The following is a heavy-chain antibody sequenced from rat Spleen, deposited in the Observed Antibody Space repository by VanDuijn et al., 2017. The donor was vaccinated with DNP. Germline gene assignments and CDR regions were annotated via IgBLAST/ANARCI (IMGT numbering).Heavy chain of an antibody. J-gene: IGHJ2*01. Sequence: EVQLVESGGGLVQPGRSLKLSCAASGFTFGDYAMAWVRQSPKKGLEWVATIIYDGTRTYYRDSVKGRFMISRDDSKSTLYLQMDSLRSEETATYYCAKAGGYSPWYFDYWGQGVMVTVSS. D-gene: IGHD1-11*01. V-gene: IGHV5S10*01. CDR1: GFTFGDYA. CDR3: AKAGGYSPWYFDY. CDR2: IIYDGTRT.